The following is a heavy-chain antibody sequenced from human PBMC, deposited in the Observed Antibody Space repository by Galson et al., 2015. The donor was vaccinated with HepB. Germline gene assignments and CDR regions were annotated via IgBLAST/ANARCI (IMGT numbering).Heavy chain of an antibody. CDR2: ITPMFGTP. V-gene: IGHV1-69*13. CDR3: AREGIATPPNPVDY. D-gene: IGHD6-13*01. Sequence: SVKVSCKASGYTFTSYDINWVRQATGQGLEWMGGITPMFGTPNYAQKFQGRLTITADESTTTAHMELSSLRSDDTAVYYCAREGIATPPNPVDYWGQGTQVTVSS. CDR1: GYTFTSYD. J-gene: IGHJ4*02.